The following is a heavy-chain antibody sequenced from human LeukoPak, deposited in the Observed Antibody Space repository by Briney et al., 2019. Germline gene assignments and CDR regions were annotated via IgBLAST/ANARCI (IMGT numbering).Heavy chain of an antibody. J-gene: IGHJ3*02. CDR1: GYTLTELS. D-gene: IGHD3-3*01. V-gene: IGHV1-24*01. Sequence: ASVKVSRKVSGYTLTELSMHWVRQAPGKGLEWMGGFDPEDGETIYAEKFQGRVTMTEDTSTDTAYMELSSLRSEDTAVYYCATAPVYDFWSASRAYAFDIWGQGTMVTVSS. CDR3: ATAPVYDFWSASRAYAFDI. CDR2: FDPEDGET.